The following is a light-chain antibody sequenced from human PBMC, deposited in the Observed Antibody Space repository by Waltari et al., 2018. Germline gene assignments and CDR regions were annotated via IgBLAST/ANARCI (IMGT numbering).Light chain of an antibody. CDR1: SGSLSTTSY. CDR2: KAN. Sequence: QTVVTQEPSWSVSPGGTVTLTCAFSSGSLSTTSYATWYQQTPGQAPRTLVYKANARSSGVPDRFSGAILGNTAALTITGAQADDESDYYCALYMGSGIWVFGGGTRLTVL. J-gene: IGLJ3*02. CDR3: ALYMGSGIWV. V-gene: IGLV8-61*01.